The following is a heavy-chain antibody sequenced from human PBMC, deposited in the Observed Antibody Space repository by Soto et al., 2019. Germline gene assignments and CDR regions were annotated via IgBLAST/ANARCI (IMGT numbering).Heavy chain of an antibody. CDR3: ARAVDYGDCPFDY. Sequence: GGSLRLSCAASGFTLSSYSMNWVRQAPGKGLEWVSSISSSSSYIYYADSVKGRFTISRDNVKNSLYLQMNSLRAEDTAVYYCARAVDYGDCPFDYWGQGTLVTVSS. D-gene: IGHD4-17*01. J-gene: IGHJ4*02. CDR2: ISSSSSYI. CDR1: GFTLSSYS. V-gene: IGHV3-21*01.